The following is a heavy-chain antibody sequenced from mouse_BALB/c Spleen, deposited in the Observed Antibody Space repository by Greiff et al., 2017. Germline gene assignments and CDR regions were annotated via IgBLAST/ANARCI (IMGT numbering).Heavy chain of an antibody. J-gene: IGHJ2*01. CDR3: ARGNYYGSGPYFDY. D-gene: IGHD1-1*01. Sequence: EVQLQQSGAELVKPGASVKLSCTASGFNIKDTYMHWVKQRPEQGLEWIGRIDPANGNTKYDPKFQGKATITADTSSNTAYLQLSSLTSEDTAVYYCARGNYYGSGPYFDYWGQGTTLTVSS. CDR1: GFNIKDTY. CDR2: IDPANGNT. V-gene: IGHV14-3*02.